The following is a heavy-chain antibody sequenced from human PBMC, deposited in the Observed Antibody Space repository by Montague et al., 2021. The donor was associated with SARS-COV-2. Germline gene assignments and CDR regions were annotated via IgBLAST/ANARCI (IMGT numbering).Heavy chain of an antibody. J-gene: IGHJ6*02. CDR1: GGSISSSSYY. CDR2: IYYSGST. V-gene: IGHV4-39*07. CDR3: ARAGRQQLVRLSGMDV. D-gene: IGHD6-13*01. Sequence: SETLSLTCTVSGGSISSSSYYWGWIRQPPGKGLEWIGSIYYSGSTXYNPSPKSRVTISVDTSKNQFSLKLSSVTAADTAVYYCARAGRQQLVRLSGMDVWGQGTTVTVSS.